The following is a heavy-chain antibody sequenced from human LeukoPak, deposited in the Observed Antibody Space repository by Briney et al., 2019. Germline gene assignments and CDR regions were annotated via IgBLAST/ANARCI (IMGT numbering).Heavy chain of an antibody. J-gene: IGHJ5*02. CDR2: INPNSGGT. CDR3: ARAGYSSGWYSGRVTNWFDP. CDR1: GYTFTGYY. D-gene: IGHD6-19*01. Sequence: ASVKVSCKASGYTFTGYYMHWVRQAPGQGLEWMGWINPNSGGTNYAQKFQDRVTMTRDTSISTAYMELSRLRSDDTAVYYCARAGYSSGWYSGRVTNWFDPWGQGTLVTVSS. V-gene: IGHV1-2*02.